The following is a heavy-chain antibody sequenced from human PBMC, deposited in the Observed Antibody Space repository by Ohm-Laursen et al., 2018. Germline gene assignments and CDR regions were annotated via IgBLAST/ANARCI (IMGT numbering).Heavy chain of an antibody. Sequence: GTLSLTCTVYGGSFSGYYWSWIRQPPGKGLEWIGEINHSGSTNYNPSLKSRVTISVDTSKNQFSLKLSSVTAADTAVYYCARGGKSGNYYYYYGMDVWGQGTTVTVSS. CDR3: ARGGKSGNYYYYYGMDV. CDR2: INHSGST. D-gene: IGHD1-1*01. CDR1: GGSFSGYY. V-gene: IGHV4-34*01. J-gene: IGHJ6*02.